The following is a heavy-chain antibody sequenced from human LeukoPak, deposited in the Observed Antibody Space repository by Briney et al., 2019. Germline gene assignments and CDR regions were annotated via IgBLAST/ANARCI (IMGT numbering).Heavy chain of an antibody. CDR2: ISSSSSYI. Sequence: GGSLRLSCAASGFTFSSYSMNWVRQAPVKGLEWVSSISSSSSYIYYADSVKGRFTISRDNAKNSLYLQMNSLRAEDTAVYYCARDSITMVRGVHDYWGQGTLVTVSS. CDR3: ARDSITMVRGVHDY. CDR1: GFTFSSYS. D-gene: IGHD3-10*01. V-gene: IGHV3-21*01. J-gene: IGHJ4*02.